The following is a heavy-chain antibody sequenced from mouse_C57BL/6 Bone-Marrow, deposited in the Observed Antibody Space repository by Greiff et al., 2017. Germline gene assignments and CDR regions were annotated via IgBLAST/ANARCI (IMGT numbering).Heavy chain of an antibody. CDR1: GFSLTSYG. J-gene: IGHJ3*01. CDR3: ASSLFAY. D-gene: IGHD6-2*01. V-gene: IGHV2-6*01. Sequence: VQGVESGPGMVAPSQSLSITCTVSGFSLTSYGVDWVRQSPGKGLEWLGVIWGVGSTNYNSALKSRLSISKDNSKSQVFLKMNSLQTDDTAMYYCASSLFAYWGQGTLVTVSA. CDR2: IWGVGST.